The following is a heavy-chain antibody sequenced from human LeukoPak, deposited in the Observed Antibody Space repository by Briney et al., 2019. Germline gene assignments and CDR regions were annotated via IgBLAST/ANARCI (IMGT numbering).Heavy chain of an antibody. CDR3: ARDGQWLPLDY. V-gene: IGHV1-18*01. D-gene: IGHD3-22*01. CDR1: GYTFSNYG. Sequence: GASVTVSCKASGYTFSNYGVTWVRQAPGQGLEWMGWISGYNGITNYARKLQGRVTMTTDTSTSMASMELGSLTSDDTAVYYCARDGQWLPLDYWGQGTLVTVSS. CDR2: ISGYNGIT. J-gene: IGHJ4*02.